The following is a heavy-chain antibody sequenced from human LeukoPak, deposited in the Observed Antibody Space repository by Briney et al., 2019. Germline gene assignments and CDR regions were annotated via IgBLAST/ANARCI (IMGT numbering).Heavy chain of an antibody. J-gene: IGHJ5*02. CDR3: ATEASSSWYNWFDP. CDR1: GYTLTELS. Sequence: ASVKVSCKVSGYTLTELSMHWVRQAPGKGLEWMGGFDPEDGETIYAQKFQGRVTMTEDTSTDTAYMELSSLRSEDTAVYYCATEASSSWYNWFDPWGQGTLVTVSS. D-gene: IGHD6-13*01. V-gene: IGHV1-24*01. CDR2: FDPEDGET.